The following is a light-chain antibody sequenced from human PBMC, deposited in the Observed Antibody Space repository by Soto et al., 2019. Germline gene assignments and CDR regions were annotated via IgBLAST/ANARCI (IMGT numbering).Light chain of an antibody. Sequence: QSVLTQPASVSGSRGQSITISGTGTSSDVGGYNYVSWYQQHPGKAPKLMIYEVSNRPSGVSNRFSGSKSGNTASLTISGLQAEDEADYYCSSYTSSSTLCVFGTGTKVTVL. CDR3: SSYTSSSTLCV. V-gene: IGLV2-14*01. CDR2: EVS. J-gene: IGLJ1*01. CDR1: SSDVGGYNY.